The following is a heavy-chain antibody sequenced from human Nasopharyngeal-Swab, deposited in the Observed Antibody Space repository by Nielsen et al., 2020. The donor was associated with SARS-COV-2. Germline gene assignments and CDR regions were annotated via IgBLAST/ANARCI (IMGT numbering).Heavy chain of an antibody. CDR2: ISSSSAYI. Sequence: LSLTCAASGFTFSTYALNWVRQAPGKGLEWVSSISSSSAYIYYGDSVKGRFTISRDNAKNSLYLQMNSLRAEDTAAFYCTRDLGRWQLFDPWGQGTLVTVSS. J-gene: IGHJ5*02. V-gene: IGHV3-21*01. CDR3: TRDLGRWQLFDP. D-gene: IGHD7-27*01. CDR1: GFTFSTYA.